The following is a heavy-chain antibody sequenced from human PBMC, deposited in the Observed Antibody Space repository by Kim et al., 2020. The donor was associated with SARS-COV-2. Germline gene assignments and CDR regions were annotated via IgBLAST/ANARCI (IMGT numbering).Heavy chain of an antibody. J-gene: IGHJ4*02. Sequence: NCGASVRGRFTISRDNARNSLYLQMNSLTAEGTAVYYCVTDGDFGKFDYWGQGTLVTVSS. D-gene: IGHD2-21*02. V-gene: IGHV3-7*01. CDR3: VTDGDFGKFDY.